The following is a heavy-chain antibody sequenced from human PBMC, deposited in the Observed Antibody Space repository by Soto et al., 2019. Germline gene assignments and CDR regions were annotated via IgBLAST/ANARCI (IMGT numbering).Heavy chain of an antibody. J-gene: IGHJ4*02. Sequence: PSETLSLTCTFSVGSISSYYWSCIRHPAGKGLEWIGRIYTSGSTNYNPSLKSRVTMSVDTSKNQFSLKLSSVTAADTAVYYCARSGLRFLEWSYEYWGQGTLVIVSS. CDR3: ARSGLRFLEWSYEY. V-gene: IGHV4-4*07. D-gene: IGHD3-3*01. CDR2: IYTSGST. CDR1: VGSISSYY.